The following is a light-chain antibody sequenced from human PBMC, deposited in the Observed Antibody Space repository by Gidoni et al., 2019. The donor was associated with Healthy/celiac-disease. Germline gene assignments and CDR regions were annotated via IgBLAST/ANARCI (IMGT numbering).Light chain of an antibody. CDR2: AAS. J-gene: IGKJ1*01. Sequence: DIQMTKSPSSLSASVGDRVTITCRASQSISSYLNWYQQKPGKAPKLLIYAASSLQSGVPSRFSGSGSVTDFTLTISSLQPEDFATYYCQQSYSTPKWTFGQGTKVEIK. CDR1: QSISSY. CDR3: QQSYSTPKWT. V-gene: IGKV1-39*01.